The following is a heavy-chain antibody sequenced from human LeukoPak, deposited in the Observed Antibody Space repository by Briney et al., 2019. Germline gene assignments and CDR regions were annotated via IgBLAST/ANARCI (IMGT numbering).Heavy chain of an antibody. Sequence: PSETLSLTCTVSGGSISSYYWSWIRQPPGKGLEWIGYIYYSGSTNYNPSLKSRVTISVDTSKIQFSLKLSSVTAADTAVYYCARDAPMTTVTTGYYYYYGMDVWGQGTTVTVS. CDR3: ARDAPMTTVTTGYYYYYGMDV. CDR2: IYYSGST. J-gene: IGHJ6*02. D-gene: IGHD4-11*01. V-gene: IGHV4-59*01. CDR1: GGSISSYY.